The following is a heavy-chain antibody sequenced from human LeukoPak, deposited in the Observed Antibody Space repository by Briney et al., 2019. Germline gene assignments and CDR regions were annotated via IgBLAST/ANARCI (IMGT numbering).Heavy chain of an antibody. CDR3: ARTAAAADY. CDR2: IYDSGST. D-gene: IGHD6-13*01. CDR1: GGSISSSIYY. V-gene: IGHV4-61*01. Sequence: SETLSLTCTVSGGSISSSIYYWSWIRQPPGKGLEWIGYIYDSGSTNYNPSLKSRVTISVDTSKNQFSLKLSSVTAADTAVYYCARTAAAADYWGQGTLVTVSS. J-gene: IGHJ4*01.